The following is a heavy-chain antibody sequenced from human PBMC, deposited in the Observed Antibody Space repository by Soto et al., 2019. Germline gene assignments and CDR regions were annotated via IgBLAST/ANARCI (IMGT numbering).Heavy chain of an antibody. J-gene: IGHJ6*03. CDR1: GYTFTSYY. CDR3: ARLYQLPHGKYYYYYMDV. CDR2: INPSGGST. D-gene: IGHD2-2*01. V-gene: IGHV1-46*03. Sequence: ASVKVSCKASGYTFTSYYMHWVRQAPGQGLEWMGIINPSGGSTSYAQKFQGRVTMTRDTSTSTVYMELSSLRSEDTAVYYCARLYQLPHGKYYYYYMDVWGKGTTVTVSS.